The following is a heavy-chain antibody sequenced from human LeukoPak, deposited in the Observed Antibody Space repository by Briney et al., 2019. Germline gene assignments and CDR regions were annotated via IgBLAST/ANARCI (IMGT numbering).Heavy chain of an antibody. CDR1: GGSISSSSYY. V-gene: IGHV4-39*07. CDR3: ARGDDYGDYQRGYYFDY. CDR2: IYYSGST. Sequence: PSETLSLTCTVSGGSISSSSYYWGWIRQPPGKGLEWIGSIYYSGSTYYNPSLKSRVTISVDTSKNQFSLKLSSVTAADTAVYYCARGDDYGDYQRGYYFDYWGQGTLVTVSS. J-gene: IGHJ4*02. D-gene: IGHD4-17*01.